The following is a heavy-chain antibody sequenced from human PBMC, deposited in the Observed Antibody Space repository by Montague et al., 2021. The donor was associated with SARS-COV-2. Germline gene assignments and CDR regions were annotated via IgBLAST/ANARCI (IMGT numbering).Heavy chain of an antibody. CDR1: GDSISSDNW. CDR3: ARVRFVDKARDSDC. D-gene: IGHD5-18*01. Sequence: ETLSLTCAVSGDSISSDNWWWTWVRPPPGKGLEWIGEMYHSGSTNYNPSLKGRVTISIDKSMNQFSLKLNSVTAADTAVYYCARVRFVDKARDSDCWGQGTLVTVSS. V-gene: IGHV4-4*02. CDR2: MYHSGST. J-gene: IGHJ4*02.